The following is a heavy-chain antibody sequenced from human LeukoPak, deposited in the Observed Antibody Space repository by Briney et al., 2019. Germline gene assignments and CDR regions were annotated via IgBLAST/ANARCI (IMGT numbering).Heavy chain of an antibody. CDR3: ASPRSYYDSSGYYIS. CDR2: IYYSGST. CDR1: GGSVSSGSYY. Sequence: SETLSLTCTVSGGSVSSGSYYWSWIRQPPGKGLEWIGYIYYSGSTNYNPSLKSRVTISVDTSKNQFSLKLSSVTAADTAVYYCASPRSYYDSSGYYISWGQGTLVAVSS. J-gene: IGHJ5*02. V-gene: IGHV4-61*01. D-gene: IGHD3-22*01.